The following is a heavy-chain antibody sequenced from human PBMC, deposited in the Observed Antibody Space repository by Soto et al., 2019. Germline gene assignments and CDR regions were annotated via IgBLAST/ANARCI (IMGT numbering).Heavy chain of an antibody. D-gene: IGHD1-1*01. CDR1: GFTFSDYY. Sequence: GGSLRLSCEASGFTFSDYYMSWIRQAPGKGLEWIAYSSSSGTFTKYADSVKGRFSISRDNAKNSLYLQINNLSGEDTATYFCARSGDNYNLLDYWGQGTPVTVSS. V-gene: IGHV3-11*06. CDR3: ARSGDNYNLLDY. CDR2: SSSSGTFT. J-gene: IGHJ4*02.